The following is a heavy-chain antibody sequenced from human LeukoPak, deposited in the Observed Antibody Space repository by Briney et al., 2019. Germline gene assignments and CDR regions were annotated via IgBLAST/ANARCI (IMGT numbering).Heavy chain of an antibody. CDR1: GFPFSSYW. CDR2: IKQDGGET. D-gene: IGHD3-10*01. V-gene: IGHV3-7*01. CDR3: AKASNSGYFYGSGRYENWFDA. J-gene: IGHJ5*02. Sequence: GGSLRLSCAASGFPFSSYWMAWVRQAPGKGLEWVASIKQDGGETFYVDSVKGRFTISRDNAKNSLYLQMNSLRAEDTALYYCAKASNSGYFYGSGRYENWFDAWGQGTLVTVSS.